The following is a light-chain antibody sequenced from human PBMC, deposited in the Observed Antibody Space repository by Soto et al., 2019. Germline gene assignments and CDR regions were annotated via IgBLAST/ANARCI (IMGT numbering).Light chain of an antibody. CDR3: QQYFEWPTMT. CDR1: ETVATN. CDR2: GAS. Sequence: EVAMTQSPAILSVSPGERATLSCRASETVATNLAWYQQKPAQAPSLLISGASTWADGISDRFRGSGSGTEFTLTISSLRSEDSAIYYCQQYFEWPTMTFGQGTKVDIK. J-gene: IGKJ1*01. V-gene: IGKV3-15*01.